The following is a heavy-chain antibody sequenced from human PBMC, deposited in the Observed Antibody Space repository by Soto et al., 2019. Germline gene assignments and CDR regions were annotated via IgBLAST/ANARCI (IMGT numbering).Heavy chain of an antibody. J-gene: IGHJ4*02. CDR2: IVVGSGNT. Sequence: SVKVSCKASGFTFTSSAVQRVRQARGQGLEWIGWIVVGSGNTNYAQKFQERVTITRDMSTSTAYMELSSLRSEDTAVYYCAADPYYYDSSGYFPRDDYWGQGTLVTVSS. D-gene: IGHD3-22*01. CDR1: GFTFTSSA. CDR3: AADPYYYDSSGYFPRDDY. V-gene: IGHV1-58*01.